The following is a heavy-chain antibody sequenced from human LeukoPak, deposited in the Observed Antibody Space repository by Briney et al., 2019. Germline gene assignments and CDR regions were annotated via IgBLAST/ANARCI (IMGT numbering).Heavy chain of an antibody. D-gene: IGHD3-3*01. Sequence: GGSLRLSCAASGFTSSSYWMSWVRQAPGKGLEWVANIKQDGSEKYYVDSVKGRFTISRDNAKNSLYLQMNSLRAEDTAVYYCARGIWSGWQGMEIEDASDIWGQGTMVTVSS. V-gene: IGHV3-7*01. CDR2: IKQDGSEK. CDR3: ARGIWSGWQGMEIEDASDI. J-gene: IGHJ3*02. CDR1: GFTSSSYW.